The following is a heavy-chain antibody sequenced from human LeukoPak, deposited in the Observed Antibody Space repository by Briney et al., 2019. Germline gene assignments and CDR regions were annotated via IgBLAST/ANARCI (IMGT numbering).Heavy chain of an antibody. CDR2: IYHGGTT. V-gene: IGHV4-30-2*01. D-gene: IGHD6-13*01. J-gene: IGHJ4*02. CDR1: GDSISSGAYS. CDR3: ARYVHSSSWPTFDY. Sequence: SETLSLPCAVSGDSISSGAYSWSWIRQPPGKGLEWIGYIYHGGTTYYTPSLKSRVTISVDRSKNQFSLKLSSVTAADTAVYYCARYVHSSSWPTFDYWGQGTLVTVSS.